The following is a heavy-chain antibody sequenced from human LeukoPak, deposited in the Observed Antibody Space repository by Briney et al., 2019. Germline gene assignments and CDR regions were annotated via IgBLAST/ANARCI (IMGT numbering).Heavy chain of an antibody. CDR3: ATSLLRRPYYYGMDV. CDR2: ISSSSSYI. CDR1: GFTFSGYS. Sequence: GGSLRLSCAASGFTFSGYSMNWVRQAPGKGLEWVSSISSSSSYIYYADSVKGRFTISRDNAKNSLYLQMNSLRAEDTAVYYCATSLLRRPYYYGMDVWGQGTTVTVSS. J-gene: IGHJ6*02. D-gene: IGHD3-22*01. V-gene: IGHV3-21*01.